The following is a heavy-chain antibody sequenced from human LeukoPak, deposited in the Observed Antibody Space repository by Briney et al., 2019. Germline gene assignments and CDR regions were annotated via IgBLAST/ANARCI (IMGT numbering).Heavy chain of an antibody. CDR2: ISSSSTYI. CDR1: GFPFSSYT. Sequence: PGGSLRLSCAASGFPFSSYTMNWVRQAPGKGLEWVSSISSSSTYIYYADSVKGRFTISRDNAKNTLYLQMNSLRAEDTAVYYCARTSYTSSRFDYWGQGTLVTVSS. CDR3: ARTSYTSSRFDY. D-gene: IGHD6-13*01. V-gene: IGHV3-21*01. J-gene: IGHJ4*02.